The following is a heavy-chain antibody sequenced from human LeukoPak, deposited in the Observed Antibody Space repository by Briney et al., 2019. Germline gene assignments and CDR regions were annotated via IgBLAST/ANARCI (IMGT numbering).Heavy chain of an antibody. CDR3: ARVRGSGRAPGAFDI. CDR2: IYYSGST. D-gene: IGHD3-10*01. V-gene: IGHV4-31*03. J-gene: IGHJ3*02. CDR1: GGSISSGGYY. Sequence: SETLSLTCTVSGGSISSGGYYWSWIRQHPGKGLEWIGYIYYSGSTDYNPSLKSRVTISVDTSKNQFSLKLSSVTAADTAVYYCARVRGSGRAPGAFDIWGQGTMVTVSS.